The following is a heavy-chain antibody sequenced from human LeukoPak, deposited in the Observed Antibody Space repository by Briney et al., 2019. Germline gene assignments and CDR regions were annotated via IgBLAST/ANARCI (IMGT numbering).Heavy chain of an antibody. D-gene: IGHD3-3*01. Sequence: PGGSLRLSCAASGFTFSSYGMHWVRQAPGKGLEWVAVISYDGSNKYYADSVKGRFTISRDNSKNTLYLQMNSLRAEDTAVYYCARDSYVLRFLEWLFDPWGQGTLVTVSS. V-gene: IGHV3-30*03. CDR1: GFTFSSYG. CDR3: ARDSYVLRFLEWLFDP. CDR2: ISYDGSNK. J-gene: IGHJ5*02.